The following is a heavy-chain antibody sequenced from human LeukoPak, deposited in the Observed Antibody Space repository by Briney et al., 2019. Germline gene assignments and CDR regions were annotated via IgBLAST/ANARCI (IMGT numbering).Heavy chain of an antibody. V-gene: IGHV1-8*01. CDR1: GYTFTSYD. Sequence: GASVKVSCKAYGYTFTSYDINWVRQASGQGLEWMGWMNPNSGNTASAQKFQGRVTMTRNTSISTAYMELTGLRSEDTAMYFCARKGLLGSGKPWFDPWGQGTLVTVSS. J-gene: IGHJ5*02. D-gene: IGHD2-15*01. CDR2: MNPNSGNT. CDR3: ARKGLLGSGKPWFDP.